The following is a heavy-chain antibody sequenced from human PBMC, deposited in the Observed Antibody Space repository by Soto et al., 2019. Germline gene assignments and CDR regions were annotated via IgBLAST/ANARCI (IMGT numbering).Heavy chain of an antibody. CDR2: INGANGET. V-gene: IGHV1-3*01. CDR1: GYTFTAYP. J-gene: IGHJ4*02. CDR3: SRKDYYGARIYYFDH. Sequence: QVQLVQSGAEVKKPGASVKVSCKASGYTFTAYPVHWVRQAPGQRLEWRGWINGANGETGYLQQFQGRVTVTRDTSANTVYMELTSLTSEDTAVYYCSRKDYYGARIYYFDHWGQGTLVTVSS. D-gene: IGHD3-10*01.